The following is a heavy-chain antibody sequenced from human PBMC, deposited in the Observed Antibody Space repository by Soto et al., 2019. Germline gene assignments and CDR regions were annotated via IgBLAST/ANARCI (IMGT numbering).Heavy chain of an antibody. D-gene: IGHD3-10*01. V-gene: IGHV4-30-4*01. J-gene: IGHJ4*02. Sequence: QVQLKESGPGLVKPSETLSLTCNVSGGPIKTGDYYWNWIRQPPGKGLEWIGYVFYSGATNYSPALKSRAAISMDTSKNQFSLGMTSVTAADTAVYYCARAGFSYGHLLFWGQVIRVTVST. CDR2: VFYSGAT. CDR1: GGPIKTGDYY. CDR3: ARAGFSYGHLLF.